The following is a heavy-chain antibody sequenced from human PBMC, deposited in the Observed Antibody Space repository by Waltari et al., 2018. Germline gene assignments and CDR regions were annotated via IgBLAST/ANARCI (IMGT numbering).Heavy chain of an antibody. CDR3: ARDGYRTGDLLLLLTAAPGGYWFDP. Sequence: QVQLLQSGAEVKKPGASVKVSCKASGYGFTDYYVHWVRQAPGQGLEWMGWVNPRSGDTNYAQTFQDRVTMTRDTSIDTAYMELSRLRSDDTAVYYCARDGYRTGDLLLLLTAAPGGYWFDPWGQGTLVTVSS. J-gene: IGHJ5*02. V-gene: IGHV1-2*02. CDR1: GYGFTDYY. CDR2: VNPRSGDT. D-gene: IGHD2-15*01.